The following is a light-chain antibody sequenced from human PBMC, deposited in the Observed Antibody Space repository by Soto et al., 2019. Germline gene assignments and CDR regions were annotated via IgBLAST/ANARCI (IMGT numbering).Light chain of an antibody. CDR3: QQNNRYPWT. J-gene: IGKJ1*01. CDR1: QNINNR. Sequence: DIQMTQSPSTLPASVGDRVTITCRASQNINNRLAWYQQKPGKGPSLLIYKASNLESGVSSRFSGSGSGTEFTLTISSLQPDDIGTYYCQQNNRYPWTFGQGTKVEIK. V-gene: IGKV1-5*03. CDR2: KAS.